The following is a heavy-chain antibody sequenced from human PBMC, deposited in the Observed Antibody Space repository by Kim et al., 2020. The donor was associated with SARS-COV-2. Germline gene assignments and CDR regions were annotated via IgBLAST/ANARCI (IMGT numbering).Heavy chain of an antibody. CDR3: ARAALRYFDWPYGSWFDP. J-gene: IGHJ5*02. Sequence: KSRVTLSVDTSKNQFSLKLSSVTAADTAVYYCARAALRYFDWPYGSWFDPWGQGTLVTVSS. D-gene: IGHD3-9*01. V-gene: IGHV4-31*02.